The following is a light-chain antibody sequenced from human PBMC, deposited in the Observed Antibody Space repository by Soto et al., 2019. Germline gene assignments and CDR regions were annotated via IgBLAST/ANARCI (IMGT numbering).Light chain of an antibody. CDR2: KAS. V-gene: IGKV1-5*03. CDR3: QHYGGTWA. J-gene: IGKJ1*01. Sequence: IQMTQSPSTLSGSVGDRFTMXXRASQTISSWLAWYQQKPGKAPEXLIYKASTLKSGVPSRFSGSGSGTEFTLTINSLQPDDFATYYCQHYGGTWAFGLGTKVDI. CDR1: QTISSW.